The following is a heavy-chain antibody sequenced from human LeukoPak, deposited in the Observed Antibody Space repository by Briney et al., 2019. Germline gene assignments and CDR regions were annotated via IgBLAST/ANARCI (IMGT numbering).Heavy chain of an antibody. V-gene: IGHV1-2*02. J-gene: IGHJ4*02. CDR3: AREANSEAFDY. Sequence: ASVKVSCKASGYTFTGYYMHWVRQAPGQGLEWMGWINPNSGGTNYAQKVQGRVTMTRDTSISTAYMELSRLRSDDTAVHYCAREANSEAFDYWGQGTLVTVSS. D-gene: IGHD1-14*01. CDR2: INPNSGGT. CDR1: GYTFTGYY.